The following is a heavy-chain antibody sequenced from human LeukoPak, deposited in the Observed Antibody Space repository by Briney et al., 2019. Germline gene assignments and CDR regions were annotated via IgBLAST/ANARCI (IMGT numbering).Heavy chain of an antibody. D-gene: IGHD1-26*01. CDR3: ARTGGSFYFYYYMDV. Sequence: PSETLSLTCTVSGGSIRSSSYNWGWIRQPPGKGLEWIGSMHYTGTIYYNPSLKSRVTISVDTSKNQFSLRLTSVTAADTALYYCARTGGSFYFYYYMDVWGKGTTVTVSS. V-gene: IGHV4-39*07. CDR2: MHYTGTI. J-gene: IGHJ6*03. CDR1: GGSIRSSSYN.